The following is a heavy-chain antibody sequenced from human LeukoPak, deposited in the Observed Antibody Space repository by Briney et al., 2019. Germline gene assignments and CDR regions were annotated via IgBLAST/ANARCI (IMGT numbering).Heavy chain of an antibody. D-gene: IGHD2-21*01. J-gene: IGHJ4*02. CDR2: INSDGSST. Sequence: GGSLRLSCAASGFTFSNYWMHWVRQAPGKGLVWVSRINSDGSSTSYVDSVKGRFTISRDNAKNTLYLQMSSLRAEDTAVYYCAKDRTSGDFGGDDYWGQGTLITVSS. CDR3: AKDRTSGDFGGDDY. V-gene: IGHV3-74*01. CDR1: GFTFSNYW.